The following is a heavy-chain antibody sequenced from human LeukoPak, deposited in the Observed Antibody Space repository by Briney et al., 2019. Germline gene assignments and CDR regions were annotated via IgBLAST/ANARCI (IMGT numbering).Heavy chain of an antibody. V-gene: IGHV1-8*01. D-gene: IGHD2-15*01. CDR1: GYTFTSYD. CDR3: ARALRVGRYSADY. J-gene: IGHJ4*02. CDR2: MNPNSGNT. Sequence: ASVKVSCKASGYTFTSYDINWVRQATGQGLEWMGWMNPNSGNTGSAQRFQGRVTMTRNTSISTAYMELSSLRSEDTAGYYCARALRVGRYSADYWGQGTLVTVSS.